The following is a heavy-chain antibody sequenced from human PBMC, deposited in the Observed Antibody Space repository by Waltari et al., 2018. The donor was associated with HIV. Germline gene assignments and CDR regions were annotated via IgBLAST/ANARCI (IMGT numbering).Heavy chain of an antibody. CDR1: GFRFGNFA. J-gene: IGHJ4*02. Sequence: EVQLLASGGVLVQPGGSLRLFCAASGFRFGNFAMSWVRQAPGKGLEWVSTISGGGHAPYYADSVKGRFTISRDNSKNTLYLQMHSLRAEDTAVYYCARLDFWLKYNSDYWGQGTQVTVSS. CDR2: ISGGGHAP. V-gene: IGHV3-23*01. CDR3: ARLDFWLKYNSDY. D-gene: IGHD3-9*01.